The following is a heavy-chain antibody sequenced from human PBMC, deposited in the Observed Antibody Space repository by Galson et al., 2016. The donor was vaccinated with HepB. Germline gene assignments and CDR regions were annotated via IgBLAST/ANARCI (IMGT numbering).Heavy chain of an antibody. J-gene: IGHJ6*02. Sequence: ETLSLTCTVSAGSIRSSSYFWVWIRQAPGKGLEWIGSIYYNGSTYYNPSLKSRVTISVDTSKNQFSLKLSSVTAADTAVYFCAGDYGNYATRYYYYYGLDVWGRGTTVTVSS. CDR1: AGSIRSSSYF. CDR2: IYYNGST. D-gene: IGHD4-17*01. V-gene: IGHV4-39*02. CDR3: AGDYGNYATRYYYYYGLDV.